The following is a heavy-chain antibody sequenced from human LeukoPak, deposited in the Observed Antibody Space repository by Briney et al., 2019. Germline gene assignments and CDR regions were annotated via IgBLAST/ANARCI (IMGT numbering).Heavy chain of an antibody. CDR2: INSNNGGT. V-gene: IGHV1-2*06. CDR1: GYSFSDYS. CDR3: ARGGSGSGYLYYFDY. Sequence: ASVKVSCKASGYSFSDYSIHWVRQAPGQGLEWVGRINSNNGGTSYAQTFQGRVTMARDTSINTAYMELSGLTSDDTAVYYCARGGSGSGYLYYFDYWGQGTLVPVYS. D-gene: IGHD3-10*01. J-gene: IGHJ4*02.